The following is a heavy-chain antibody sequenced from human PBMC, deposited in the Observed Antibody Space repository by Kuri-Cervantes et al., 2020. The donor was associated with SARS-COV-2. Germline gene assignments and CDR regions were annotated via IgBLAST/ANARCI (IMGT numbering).Heavy chain of an antibody. Sequence: ESLKISCAVYGGSFSGYYWSWIRQPPGKGLEWSGEINHSGSTNYNPSLKSRVTISVDTSKNQFSLKLSSVTAADTAVYYCARGRGCSSTSCNYYYYMDVWGKGTTVTVSS. V-gene: IGHV4-34*01. CDR3: ARGRGCSSTSCNYYYYMDV. J-gene: IGHJ6*03. CDR2: INHSGST. D-gene: IGHD2-2*01. CDR1: GGSFSGYY.